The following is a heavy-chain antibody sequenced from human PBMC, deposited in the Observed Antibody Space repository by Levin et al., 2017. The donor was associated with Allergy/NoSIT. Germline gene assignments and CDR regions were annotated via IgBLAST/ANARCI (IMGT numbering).Heavy chain of an antibody. Sequence: GESLKISCAASGFTFSSYALSWVRQAPGKGLEWVSVISASGGSTGYADSVKGRFIISRDNSKNTLYLQMNSLRAEDTAVYYCAKGPYSSSSRGYYFDYWGQGTLVTVSS. CDR1: GFTFSSYA. CDR2: ISASGGST. V-gene: IGHV3-23*01. D-gene: IGHD6-6*01. J-gene: IGHJ4*02. CDR3: AKGPYSSSSRGYYFDY.